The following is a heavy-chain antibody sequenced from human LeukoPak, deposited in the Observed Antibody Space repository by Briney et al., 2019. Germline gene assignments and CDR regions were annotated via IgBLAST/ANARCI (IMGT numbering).Heavy chain of an antibody. D-gene: IGHD6-6*01. V-gene: IGHV4-39*01. Sequence: PSETLSLTCTVSGGSISSSSYYWGWIRQPPGKGLEWIGSIYYSGSTYYNPSLKSRVTISVDTSKNQFSLKLSSVTAADTAVYYCARQIIAARGGSYYWGQGTLVTVSS. J-gene: IGHJ4*02. CDR1: GGSISSSSYY. CDR3: ARQIIAARGGSYY. CDR2: IYYSGST.